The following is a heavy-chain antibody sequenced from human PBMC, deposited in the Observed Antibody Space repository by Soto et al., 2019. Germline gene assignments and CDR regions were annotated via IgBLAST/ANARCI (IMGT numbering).Heavy chain of an antibody. CDR2: IWYDGSNK. V-gene: IGHV3-33*01. CDR3: ARSCSSTSCYTRSHYYYGMDV. J-gene: IGHJ6*02. CDR1: GFTFSSYG. Sequence: QVQLVESGGGVVQPGRSLRLSCAASGFTFSSYGMHWVRQAPGKGLEWVAVIWYDGSNKYYADSVKGRFTISRDNSKNTLYLQMNSLRAEDTAVYYCARSCSSTSCYTRSHYYYGMDVWGQGTTVTVSS. D-gene: IGHD2-2*02.